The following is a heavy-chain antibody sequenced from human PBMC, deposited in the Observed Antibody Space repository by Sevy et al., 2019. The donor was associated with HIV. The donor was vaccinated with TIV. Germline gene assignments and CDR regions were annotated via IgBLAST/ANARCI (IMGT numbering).Heavy chain of an antibody. D-gene: IGHD2-8*01. CDR2: LSFGCGRI. CDR3: AREGCTRPHDH. V-gene: IGHV3-23*01. J-gene: IGHJ4*02. Sequence: GGSLRLSCVASGFNFNIYSTSWVRHAPGKGLEWVSTLSFGCGRINHADSVQGRFTMSRDDSKKTVYLEMNSLRAEDTAVYYCAREGCTRPHDHWGQGTLVTVSS. CDR1: GFNFNIYS.